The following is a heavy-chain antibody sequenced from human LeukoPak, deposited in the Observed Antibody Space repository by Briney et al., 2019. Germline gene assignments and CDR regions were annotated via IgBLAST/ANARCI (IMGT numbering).Heavy chain of an antibody. Sequence: PSETLSLTCAVYGGSFSGYYWSWIRQPPGKGLEWIGEINHSGSTNYNPSLKSRVTISVDTSKNQFSLKLSSVTAADTAVYYCAIRFLEWFPFDYWGQGTLVTVSS. CDR2: INHSGST. V-gene: IGHV4-34*01. CDR1: GGSFSGYY. D-gene: IGHD3-3*01. J-gene: IGHJ4*02. CDR3: AIRFLEWFPFDY.